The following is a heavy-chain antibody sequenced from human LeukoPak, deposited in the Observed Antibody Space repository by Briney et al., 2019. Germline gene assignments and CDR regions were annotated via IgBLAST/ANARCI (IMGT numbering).Heavy chain of an antibody. CDR3: VREARGYHYTYFDY. D-gene: IGHD5-18*01. Sequence: GGSLRLSCTASGFTLGGHDMHWVRQTTGGGLKWVAAVSSGHHAFYAGSVQGRFAVSRVDGKNSLYLQMNSLRGGDTAVYYCVREARGYHYTYFDYWGQSSLVTVSS. CDR1: GFTLGGHD. CDR2: VSSGHHA. J-gene: IGHJ4*02. V-gene: IGHV3-13*01.